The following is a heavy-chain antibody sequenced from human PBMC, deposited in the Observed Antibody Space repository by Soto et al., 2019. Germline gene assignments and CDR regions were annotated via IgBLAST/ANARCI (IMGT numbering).Heavy chain of an antibody. CDR1: GFTFDDYA. CDR2: ISWNSGSI. D-gene: IGHD5-18*01. CDR3: AKDTSYGFGLPDY. Sequence: EVQLVESGGGLVQPGRSLRLSCAASGFTFDDYAMHWVRQAPGKGLEWVSGISWNSGSIGYADSVKGRFTISRDNAKTSLYLQMNSLRAEDTALYYCAKDTSYGFGLPDYWGQGTLVTVSS. V-gene: IGHV3-9*01. J-gene: IGHJ4*02.